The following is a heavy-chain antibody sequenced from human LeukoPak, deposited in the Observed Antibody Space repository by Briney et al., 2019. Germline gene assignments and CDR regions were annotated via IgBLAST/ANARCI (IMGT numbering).Heavy chain of an antibody. CDR3: ATARDRGDAFDI. CDR2: IRSSRSYI. D-gene: IGHD6-6*01. CDR1: GFTFSSYD. Sequence: GGSLRLSCAASGFTFSSYDMNWVRQAPGKGLEWVSSIRSSRSYIYYADSVKGRLTISRDDAKNSLYLQMNSLRAEDTAVYYCATARDRGDAFDIWGQGTMVSVSS. J-gene: IGHJ3*02. V-gene: IGHV3-21*01.